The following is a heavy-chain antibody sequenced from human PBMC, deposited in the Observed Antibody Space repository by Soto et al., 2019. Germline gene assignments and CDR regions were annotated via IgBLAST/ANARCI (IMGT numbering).Heavy chain of an antibody. J-gene: IGHJ4*02. CDR1: GGSINSGGYY. Sequence: SETLSLTCTVSGGSINSGGYYWSWIRQHPGKGLEWIGYIYYRGRTYYNPSLNSRVTISIDPSKNQFTRKLSSVTAADTAGYYCARAQTIFGIITVFDYWGQGTLVT. CDR2: IYYRGRT. V-gene: IGHV4-31*03. CDR3: ARAQTIFGIITVFDY. D-gene: IGHD3-3*01.